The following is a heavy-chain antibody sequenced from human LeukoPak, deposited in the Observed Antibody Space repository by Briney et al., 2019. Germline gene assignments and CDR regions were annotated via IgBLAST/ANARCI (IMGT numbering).Heavy chain of an antibody. Sequence: ASVKVSCKASGYTFTSYGISWVRQAPGQGLKWMGWISAYNGNTNYAQKLQGRVTMTTDTSTSTAYMELRSLRSDDTAVYYCARDGMDTAMVPFDYWGQGTLVTVSS. CDR1: GYTFTSYG. CDR3: ARDGMDTAMVPFDY. D-gene: IGHD5-18*01. CDR2: ISAYNGNT. V-gene: IGHV1-18*04. J-gene: IGHJ4*02.